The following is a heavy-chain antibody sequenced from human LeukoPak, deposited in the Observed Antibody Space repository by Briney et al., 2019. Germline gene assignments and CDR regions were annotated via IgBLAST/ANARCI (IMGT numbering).Heavy chain of an antibody. D-gene: IGHD6-19*01. CDR1: GFTFGDYA. J-gene: IGHJ4*02. CDR2: IRSKAYGGTT. Sequence: GGSLRLSCTASGFTFGDYAMSWFRQAPGKGLEWVGFIRSKAYGGTTEYAASVKGRFTISRDDSKSIAYLQMNSLKTEDTAVYYCTRGRSPQWLVPYHDYWGQGTLVTVSS. CDR3: TRGRSPQWLVPYHDY. V-gene: IGHV3-49*03.